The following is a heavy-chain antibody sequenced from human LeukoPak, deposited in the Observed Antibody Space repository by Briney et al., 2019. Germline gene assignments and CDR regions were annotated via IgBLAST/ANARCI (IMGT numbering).Heavy chain of an antibody. CDR2: INIDGTST. CDR1: GFTFSSYA. V-gene: IGHV3-74*01. D-gene: IGHD6-19*01. J-gene: IGHJ4*02. CDR3: ARGSSGWYGIDY. Sequence: GGSLRLSCAASGFTFSSYAMHWVRQTPGKGLVCVSRINIDGTSTSYADSVKGRFTISRDNAKNALYLQMNSLRAEDTAVYYCARGSSGWYGIDYWGQGALVNVSS.